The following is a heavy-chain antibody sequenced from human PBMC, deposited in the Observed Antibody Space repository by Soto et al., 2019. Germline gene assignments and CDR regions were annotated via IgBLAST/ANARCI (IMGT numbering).Heavy chain of an antibody. CDR2: IYYSGST. CDR1: GDSISSGGYY. CDR3: ASSYYDSSLYLS. Sequence: PSETLSLTCTVSGDSISSGGYYWSWIRQHPGKGLEWIGYIYYSGSTSYNPSLKSRVAISVDTSKNQFSLNLRSVTAADTAVYYCASSYYDSSLYLSWGQGTLVTVSS. V-gene: IGHV4-31*03. J-gene: IGHJ5*02. D-gene: IGHD3-22*01.